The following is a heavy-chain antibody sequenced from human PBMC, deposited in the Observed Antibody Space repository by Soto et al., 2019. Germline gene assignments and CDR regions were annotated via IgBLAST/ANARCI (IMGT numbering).Heavy chain of an antibody. Sequence: GWSLRLSCAASGFTFSSYGMHWVRQAPGKGLEWVAVISYDGSNKYYADSVKGRFTISRDNSKNTLYLQMNSLRAEDTAVYYCAKDRGSSGWSKDVFDYWGQGTLVTVSS. CDR2: ISYDGSNK. D-gene: IGHD6-19*01. J-gene: IGHJ4*02. CDR3: AKDRGSSGWSKDVFDY. V-gene: IGHV3-30*18. CDR1: GFTFSSYG.